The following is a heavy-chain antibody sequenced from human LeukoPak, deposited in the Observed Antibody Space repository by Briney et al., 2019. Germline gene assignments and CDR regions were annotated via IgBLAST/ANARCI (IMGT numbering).Heavy chain of an antibody. CDR3: ARVLGSVGYSGYVGGSPYYYYYMDV. J-gene: IGHJ6*03. CDR1: GYTFTSYV. V-gene: IGHV1-18*01. CDR2: FSASIGNT. Sequence: GASVKVSCKASGYTFTSYVISWGRRAPGQGLKGRGWFSASIGNTNYAKKLQGRVTMTTDTSTSTAYMELRSLRSDDTAVYYCARVLGSVGYSGYVGGSPYYYYYMDVWGKGTTVTVSS. D-gene: IGHD5-12*01.